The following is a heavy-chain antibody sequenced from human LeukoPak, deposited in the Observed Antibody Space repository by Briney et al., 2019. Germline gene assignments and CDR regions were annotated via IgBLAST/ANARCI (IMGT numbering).Heavy chain of an antibody. D-gene: IGHD3-16*01. CDR1: GGSISSYY. CDR2: IYTSGST. V-gene: IGHV4-4*09. J-gene: IGHJ6*03. CDR3: ARRPRGILYYYYMDV. Sequence: SETLSLTCTVSGGSISSYYWSWIRQPPEKGLEWIGYIYTSGSTNYNPSLKSRVTISVDTSKNQFSLKLSSVTAADTAVYYCARRPRGILYYYYMDVWGKGTTVTVSS.